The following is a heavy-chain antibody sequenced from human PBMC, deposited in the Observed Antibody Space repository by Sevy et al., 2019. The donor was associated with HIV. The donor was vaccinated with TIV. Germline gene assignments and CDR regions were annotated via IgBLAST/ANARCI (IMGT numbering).Heavy chain of an antibody. CDR2: IIPIFGTA. CDR3: ARGLRFLEWTHLPYGMDV. CDR1: GGTFSSYA. Sequence: ASVKVSCKASGGTFSSYAISWVRQAPGQGLEWMGGIIPIFGTANYAQKFQGRVTITGDESTSTAYMELSSLRSEDTAVYYCARGLRFLEWTHLPYGMDVWGQGTTVTVSS. J-gene: IGHJ6*02. V-gene: IGHV1-69*13. D-gene: IGHD3-3*01.